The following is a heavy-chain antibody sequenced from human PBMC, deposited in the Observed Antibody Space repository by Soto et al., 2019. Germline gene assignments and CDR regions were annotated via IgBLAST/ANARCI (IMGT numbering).Heavy chain of an antibody. CDR1: GGSISSGGYY. Sequence: TSETLCLTCTVAGGSISSGGYYWSWIRQHPGKGLEWIGYIYYSGSTYYNPSLKSRVTISVDTSKNQFSLKLSSVTAADTAVYYCARSKPGLGELSSNFDYWGQGTLVTISS. J-gene: IGHJ4*02. CDR2: IYYSGST. V-gene: IGHV4-31*03. CDR3: ARSKPGLGELSSNFDY. D-gene: IGHD3-16*02.